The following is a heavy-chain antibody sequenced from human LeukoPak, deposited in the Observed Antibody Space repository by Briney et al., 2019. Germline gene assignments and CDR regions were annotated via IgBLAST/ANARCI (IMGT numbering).Heavy chain of an antibody. Sequence: ASVKVSCKASGYTFTSYDINWVRQATGQGLEWMGWVNPNSGHTGYAQKFQGRVTMTRSTSITTAYMELSSLTSEDTAVYYCARGAPGSYCSGGSCPYFDYWGQGTLVSVSS. CDR2: VNPNSGHT. D-gene: IGHD2-15*01. CDR3: ARGAPGSYCSGGSCPYFDY. CDR1: GYTFTSYD. J-gene: IGHJ4*02. V-gene: IGHV1-8*01.